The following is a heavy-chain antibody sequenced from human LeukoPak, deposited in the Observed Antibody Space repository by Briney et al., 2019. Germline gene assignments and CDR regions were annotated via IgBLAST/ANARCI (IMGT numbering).Heavy chain of an antibody. D-gene: IGHD3-22*01. CDR1: GFTFSSYW. CDR2: INSDGSST. J-gene: IGHJ3*02. Sequence: PGGSLRLSCAASGFTFSSYWMHWVRQAPGKGLVWVSRINSDGSSTSYADSVKGRFTISRDNAKNTLYLQMNSLRAEDTALYHCARSGPYDSSGYYLVGAFDIWGQGTMVTVSS. CDR3: ARSGPYDSSGYYLVGAFDI. V-gene: IGHV3-74*01.